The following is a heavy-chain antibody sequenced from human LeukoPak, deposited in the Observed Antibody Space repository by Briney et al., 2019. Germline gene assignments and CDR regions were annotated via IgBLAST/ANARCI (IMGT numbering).Heavy chain of an antibody. J-gene: IGHJ3*02. Sequence: PGGSLRLSCAASGFTFSSYGMHWVRQAPGKGLEWVAVISYDGSNKYYADSVKGRFTISRDNSKNSLYLQMNSLRAEDTALYYCAKDMGQLNPADAFDIWGQGTMVTVSS. V-gene: IGHV3-30*18. CDR2: ISYDGSNK. D-gene: IGHD5-18*01. CDR3: AKDMGQLNPADAFDI. CDR1: GFTFSSYG.